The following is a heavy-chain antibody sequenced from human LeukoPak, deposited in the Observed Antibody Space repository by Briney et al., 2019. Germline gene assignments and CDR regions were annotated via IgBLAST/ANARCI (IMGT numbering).Heavy chain of an antibody. V-gene: IGHV3-53*01. Sequence: PGGSLRLSCAASGFTVTSNYMSWVRQAPGKGLERVSVIYSGGNAYYADSVKGRFTISRDNSKNTLYLQMNSLRVEDTAVYYCARGGSSWTYYFDYWGQGTLVTVSS. CDR1: GFTVTSNY. D-gene: IGHD6-13*01. CDR3: ARGGSSWTYYFDY. CDR2: IYSGGNA. J-gene: IGHJ4*02.